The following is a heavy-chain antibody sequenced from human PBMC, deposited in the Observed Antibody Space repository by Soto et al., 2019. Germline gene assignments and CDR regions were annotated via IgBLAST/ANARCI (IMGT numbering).Heavy chain of an antibody. CDR2: ISGYNGDT. J-gene: IGHJ6*02. D-gene: IGHD2-8*01. V-gene: IGHV1-18*01. CDR1: GYTFTRYG. CDR3: AKNGQPPYYYYGMDV. Sequence: QGHLVQSGAEVKKPGASVKVSCKASGYTFTRYGISWVRQAPGQGLEWMGWISGYNGDTNYAQRFQGRVTMTIATATSTAYMELRSLTSDDTAVYYCAKNGQPPYYYYGMDVWGQGTSVTVSS.